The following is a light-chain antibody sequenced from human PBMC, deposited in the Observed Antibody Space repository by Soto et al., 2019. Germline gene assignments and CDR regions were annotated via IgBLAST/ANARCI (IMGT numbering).Light chain of an antibody. CDR1: TSDVGGYNY. CDR2: DVS. CDR3: CSYAGSSYV. V-gene: IGLV2-11*01. J-gene: IGLJ1*01. Sequence: QSALTQPRSVSGSPGQSVTISCTGTTSDVGGYNYVSWYQQHPGKAPKFMIYDVSQRPSGVPDRFSGSKSGNTASLTISGLQAEDEADYYCCSYAGSSYVFGTGTKLTVL.